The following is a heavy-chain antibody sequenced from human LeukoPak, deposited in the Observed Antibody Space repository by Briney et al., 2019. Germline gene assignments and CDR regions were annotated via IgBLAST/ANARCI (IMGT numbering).Heavy chain of an antibody. CDR3: ARVSSSWYQDWYFDL. Sequence: GGSLRLSCAASRFTFSTYWMHWVRQAPGKGLVWVSRINSDGSTTGYADSVKGRFTISRDNAKNTLYLQMNSLRAEDTALYYCARVSSSWYQDWYFDLWGRGTLVTVSS. V-gene: IGHV3-74*01. CDR1: RFTFSTYW. CDR2: INSDGSTT. J-gene: IGHJ2*01. D-gene: IGHD6-13*01.